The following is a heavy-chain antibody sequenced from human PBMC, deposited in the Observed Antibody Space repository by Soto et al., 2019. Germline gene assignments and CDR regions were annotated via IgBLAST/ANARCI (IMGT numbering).Heavy chain of an antibody. CDR1: GFTVSSNY. D-gene: IGHD5-18*01. CDR3: VRDRHSNTYYYGMDV. CDR2: IYSGGST. V-gene: IGHV3-66*01. J-gene: IGHJ6*02. Sequence: EVQLVESGGGLVQPGGSLRLSCAASGFTVSSNYMSWVRQAPGKRLEWVSVIYSGGSTYYADSVKGRFTISRDNSKNTLYHQMNSLRAEDTAVYYCVRDRHSNTYYYGMDVWGQGTTVTVSS.